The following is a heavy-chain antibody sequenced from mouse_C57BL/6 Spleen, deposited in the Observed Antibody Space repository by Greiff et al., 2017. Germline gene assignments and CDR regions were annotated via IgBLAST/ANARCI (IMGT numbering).Heavy chain of an antibody. Sequence: EVKLEESGPGLVKPSQSLSLSCSVTGYSITSGYYWNWIRQFPGNKLEWMGYISYDGSNNYNPSLKNRISITHDTPKNQVFLKLNSVTTENTSTYYCALYYYAMDYWGQGTSVTVSA. V-gene: IGHV3-6*01. CDR2: ISYDGSN. J-gene: IGHJ4*01. CDR1: GYSITSGYY. CDR3: ALYYYAMDY.